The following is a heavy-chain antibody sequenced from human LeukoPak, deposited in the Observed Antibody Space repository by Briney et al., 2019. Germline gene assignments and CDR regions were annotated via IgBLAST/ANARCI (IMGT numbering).Heavy chain of an antibody. D-gene: IGHD3-9*01. CDR1: GCTFTDYA. CDR2: IDPHSGGT. CDR3: TRDLTISGPIGY. Sequence: ASVKVSCKASGCTFTDYAIHWVRQAPGQGLEWMGRIDPHSGGTNYAQKFQGRVTLTRDASISTAYMDLSRLRSDDTAFYYCTRDLTISGPIGYWGQETLVTVSS. J-gene: IGHJ4*02. V-gene: IGHV1-2*06.